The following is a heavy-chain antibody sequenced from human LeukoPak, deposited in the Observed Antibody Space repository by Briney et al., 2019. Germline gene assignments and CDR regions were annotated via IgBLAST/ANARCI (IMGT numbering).Heavy chain of an antibody. CDR3: ARGGYGIVVVPAAIY. D-gene: IGHD2-2*01. V-gene: IGHV1-2*02. Sequence: ASVKVSCKASGYTFTGYYMHWVRQAPGRGLEWMGWINPNSGGTNYAQKFQGRVTMARDTSISTAYMELSRLRSDDTAVYYCARGGYGIVVVPAAIYWGQGTLVTVSS. CDR1: GYTFTGYY. J-gene: IGHJ4*02. CDR2: INPNSGGT.